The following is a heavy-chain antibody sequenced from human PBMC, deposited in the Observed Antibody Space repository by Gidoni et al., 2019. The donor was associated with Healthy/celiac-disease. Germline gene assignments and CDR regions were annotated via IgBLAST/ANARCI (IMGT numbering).Heavy chain of an antibody. V-gene: IGHV3-23*01. CDR2: IRGSGGST. CDR3: AKAWGVEMATIIGY. CDR1: GFTFSSYA. Sequence: EVQLLESGGGWVKQGGSRESSWAAAGFTFSSYAMSWVRQAPGKGLELVSAIRGSGGSTYYADSVKGRFTISRDNSKNTLYLQMNSLRAEDTAVYYCAKAWGVEMATIIGYWGQGTLVTVSS. J-gene: IGHJ4*02. D-gene: IGHD5-12*01.